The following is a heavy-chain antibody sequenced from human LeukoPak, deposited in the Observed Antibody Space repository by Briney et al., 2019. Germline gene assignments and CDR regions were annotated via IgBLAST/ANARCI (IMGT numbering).Heavy chain of an antibody. D-gene: IGHD1-1*01. CDR2: ISVYDNTT. Sequence: ASVKVSCKASGYIFTSYGINWVRQAPGQGLEWMGWISVYDNTTNYAQKLQGRVTMTTDTSTSTAYMELRSLRSDDTAVYYCARVSYAYTNWFDPWGQGTLVTVSS. V-gene: IGHV1-18*01. J-gene: IGHJ5*02. CDR1: GYIFTSYG. CDR3: ARVSYAYTNWFDP.